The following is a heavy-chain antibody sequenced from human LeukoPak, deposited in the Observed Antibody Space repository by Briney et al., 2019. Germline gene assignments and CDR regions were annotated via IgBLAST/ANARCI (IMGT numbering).Heavy chain of an antibody. V-gene: IGHV4-4*07. Sequence: NLSETLSLTCTVSGGSISSYYWSWIRQPAGKGLEWVGRIYTSGSTNYNPSLKSRVTMSVDTSKNQFSLKLSSVTAADTAVYYCATLGYCSSTSCYSADYWGQGTLVTVSS. CDR2: IYTSGST. J-gene: IGHJ4*02. D-gene: IGHD2-2*03. CDR1: GGSISSYY. CDR3: ATLGYCSSTSCYSADY.